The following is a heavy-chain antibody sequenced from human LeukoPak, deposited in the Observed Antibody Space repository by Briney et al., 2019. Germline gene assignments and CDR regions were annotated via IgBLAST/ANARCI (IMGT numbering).Heavy chain of an antibody. CDR1: GFTFSSYE. J-gene: IGHJ6*02. V-gene: IGHV3-48*03. Sequence: GESLRLSCAASGFTFSSYEMNWVRQAPGKGLEWVSYISNSGSTLYYADSVKGRFTISRDNSKNTLYLQMNSLRPEDTAVYYCAKDLDIVAASGHYYGMDVWGQGTAVTVSS. D-gene: IGHD5-12*01. CDR3: AKDLDIVAASGHYYGMDV. CDR2: ISNSGSTL.